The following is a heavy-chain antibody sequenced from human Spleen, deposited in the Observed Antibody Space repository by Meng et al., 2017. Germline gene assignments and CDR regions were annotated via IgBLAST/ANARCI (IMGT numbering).Heavy chain of an antibody. Sequence: LQASRPGLGKPTATLSPNCSVSGGSISNSYWSWIRHPAGKALEWIGRIYSSGSTNYNPSLKSRVTMSVDTSKNQFSLKLSSVTAADTAVYFCARGIRGDEQYFQEWGQGTLVTVSS. J-gene: IGHJ1*01. D-gene: IGHD3-10*01. CDR3: ARGIRGDEQYFQE. V-gene: IGHV4-4*07. CDR1: GGSISNSY. CDR2: IYSSGST.